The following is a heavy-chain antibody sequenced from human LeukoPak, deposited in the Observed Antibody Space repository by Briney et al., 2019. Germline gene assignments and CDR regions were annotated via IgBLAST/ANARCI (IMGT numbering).Heavy chain of an antibody. D-gene: IGHD5-12*01. V-gene: IGHV3-9*03. CDR3: AKYSGYYLSASGAFDI. CDR1: GFTFDDYA. Sequence: GGSLRLSCAASGFTFDDYAMHWVRQAPGKGLEWVAGISWNSGSIGYADSVKGRFTISRDNAKNSLYLQMNSLRAEDMALYYCAKYSGYYLSASGAFDIWGQGTMVTVSS. CDR2: ISWNSGSI. J-gene: IGHJ3*02.